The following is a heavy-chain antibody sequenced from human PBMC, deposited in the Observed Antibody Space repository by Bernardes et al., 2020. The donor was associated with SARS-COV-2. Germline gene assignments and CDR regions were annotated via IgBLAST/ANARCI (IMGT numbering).Heavy chain of an antibody. J-gene: IGHJ2*01. V-gene: IGHV4-4*02. CDR2: IYHSGST. CDR1: GGSITSINW. Sequence: AETLYLTCVVSGGSITSINWWSCVRQPPGKGLEWIGEIYHSGSTNYNLPLETRVTISVDKSKNQISLKLSSVTAADTAVYYCARRAGNYRYFDLWGRGTLVTVSS. CDR3: ARRAGNYRYFDL.